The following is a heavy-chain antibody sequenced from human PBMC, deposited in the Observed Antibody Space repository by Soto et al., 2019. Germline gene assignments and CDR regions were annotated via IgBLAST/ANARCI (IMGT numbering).Heavy chain of an antibody. CDR3: AIYIVVVPAAMFGGMDV. D-gene: IGHD2-2*01. Sequence: NPSETLSLTCTVSGGSISSGGYYWSWIRQHPGKGLEWIGYIYYSGSTYYNPSLKSRVTISVDTSKNQFSLKLSSVTAADTAVYYCAIYIVVVPAAMFGGMDVWGQGTTVTVSS. CDR2: IYYSGST. J-gene: IGHJ6*02. V-gene: IGHV4-31*03. CDR1: GGSISSGGYY.